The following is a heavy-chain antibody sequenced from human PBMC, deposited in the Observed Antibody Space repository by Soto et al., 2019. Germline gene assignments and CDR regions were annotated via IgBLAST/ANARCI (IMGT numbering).Heavy chain of an antibody. CDR1: GYTFTNYG. D-gene: IGHD2-2*01. Sequence: VKVSCKASGYTFTNYGITWVRQAPGQGLEWMGWISAYNGDTHYTQRLQGRVTMTTDTSTSTAYMELRGLRSDDTAVYYCARDCRGTYCSSTSSLLPDAFDIWGQGTMVTVSS. V-gene: IGHV1-18*01. J-gene: IGHJ3*02. CDR2: ISAYNGDT. CDR3: ARDCRGTYCSSTSSLLPDAFDI.